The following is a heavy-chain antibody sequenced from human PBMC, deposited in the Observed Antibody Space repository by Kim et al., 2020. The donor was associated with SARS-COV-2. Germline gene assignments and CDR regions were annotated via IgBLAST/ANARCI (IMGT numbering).Heavy chain of an antibody. D-gene: IGHD6-13*01. CDR2: ISGSGGST. J-gene: IGHJ5*02. CDR3: AKTVSNWGSSWYWFDP. V-gene: IGHV3-23*01. CDR1: GFTFSSYA. Sequence: GGSLRLSCAASGFTFSSYAMSWVRQAPGKGLEWVSAISGSGGSTYYADSVKGRFTISRDNSKNTLYLQMNSLRAEDTAVYYCAKTVSNWGSSWYWFDPWGQGTLVTVSS.